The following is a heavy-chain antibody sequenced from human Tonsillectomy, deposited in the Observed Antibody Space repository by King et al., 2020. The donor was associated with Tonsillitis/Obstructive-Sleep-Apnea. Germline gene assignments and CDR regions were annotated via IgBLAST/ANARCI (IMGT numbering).Heavy chain of an antibody. CDR3: ARLAVAARVKAGFNWFDP. J-gene: IGHJ5*02. Sequence: QLVQSGAEVKKPGESLRLSCKGSGYSFTNYWISWVRQMPGKGLEWMGRIDPSDSYTNYSPSFQGHVTISADKSISTVYLQWSSLKASDTAMYYCARLAVAARVKAGFNWFDPWGQGTLVTVSS. CDR2: IDPSDSYT. V-gene: IGHV5-10-1*01. D-gene: IGHD6-6*01. CDR1: GYSFTNYW.